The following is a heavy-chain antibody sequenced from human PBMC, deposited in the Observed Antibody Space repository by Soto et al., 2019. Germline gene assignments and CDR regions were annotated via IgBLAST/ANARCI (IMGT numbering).Heavy chain of an antibody. V-gene: IGHV4-59*03. D-gene: IGHD3-22*01. CDR2: ICNSGTT. Sequence: QVQLQESGPTLVKPSETLSLTCTVSGGSIRSYCWTWIRQPPGEGLECIGCICNSGTTNYNPSIKTRVAMQIGAQKNQCCFQLGSVTVADTAFYYCAGVGSIVVATRRLMDVWGKGTTVTVSS. CDR1: GGSIRSYC. J-gene: IGHJ6*03. CDR3: AGVGSIVVATRRLMDV.